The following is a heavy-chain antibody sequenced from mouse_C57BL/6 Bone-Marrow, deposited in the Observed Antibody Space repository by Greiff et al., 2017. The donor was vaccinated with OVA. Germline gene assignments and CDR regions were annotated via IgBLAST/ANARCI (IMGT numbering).Heavy chain of an antibody. CDR2: IYPGSGNT. CDR3: ARGAVLDY. CDR1: GYTFTDYY. Sequence: VKLVESGAELVRPGASVKLSCKASGYTFTDYYINWVKQRPGQGLEWIARIYPGSGNTYYNEKFKGKATLTAEKSSSTAYMQLSSLTSEDSAVYFCARGAVLDYWGQGTTLTVSS. V-gene: IGHV1-76*01. J-gene: IGHJ2*01.